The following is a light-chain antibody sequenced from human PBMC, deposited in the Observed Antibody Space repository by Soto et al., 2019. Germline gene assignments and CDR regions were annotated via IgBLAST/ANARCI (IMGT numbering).Light chain of an antibody. J-gene: IGLJ1*01. CDR2: RNN. CDR3: AAWDDSLSRYV. CDR1: SSDIGSNY. V-gene: IGLV1-47*01. Sequence: QSALTQPPSASGAPGQRVTISCSGGSSDIGSNYVYWYQQLPGTAPKLLIYRNNQRPSGVPDRFSGSKSGTSASLAISGPRSEDDADYYCAAWDDSLSRYVFGTGTKVTVL.